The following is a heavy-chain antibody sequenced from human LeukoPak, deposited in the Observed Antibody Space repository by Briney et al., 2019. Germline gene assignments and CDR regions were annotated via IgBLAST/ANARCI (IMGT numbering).Heavy chain of an antibody. Sequence: GESLEISCKGSGYSFTSYWIGWVRQMPGKGLEWMGIVYPGDSDTTYSSSFQGQVTISADKSINTAYVHWSSLKASDTAMYYCARRGSVDAFDIWGQGTMVTVSS. CDR1: GYSFTSYW. CDR2: VYPGDSDT. J-gene: IGHJ3*02. V-gene: IGHV5-51*01. D-gene: IGHD3-10*01. CDR3: ARRGSVDAFDI.